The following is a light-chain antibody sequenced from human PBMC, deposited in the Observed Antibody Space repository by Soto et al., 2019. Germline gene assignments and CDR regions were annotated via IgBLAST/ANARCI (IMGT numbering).Light chain of an antibody. CDR1: QGIISY. Sequence: DVQFTQAPYFLSACVGPRLTITFWSIQGIISYLAWYQQKPGKAPQLLIYTTSTLQSGVPSRFSGSASGTESALTISSLQPEPFAPYSCQQLNSYPLTFGRGTKVDLK. CDR2: TTS. CDR3: QQLNSYPLT. V-gene: IGKV1-9*01. J-gene: IGKJ4*01.